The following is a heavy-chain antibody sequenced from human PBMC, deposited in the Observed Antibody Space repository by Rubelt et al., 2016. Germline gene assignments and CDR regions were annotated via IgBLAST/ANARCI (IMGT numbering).Heavy chain of an antibody. CDR2: IYWDDDK. J-gene: IGHJ4*02. D-gene: IGHD3-10*01. V-gene: IGHV2-5*02. Sequence: QITLKESGPTLVKPTQTLTLTCTFSGFSLSTSGVGVGWIRQPPGKALEWLALIYWDDDKRYSPSLKSRLTITKDTSKNQVVLTMTNMDPVDTATYYCAHQLRRVYYYGSGSYFLDYWGQGTLVTVSS. CDR3: AHQLRRVYYYGSGSYFLDY. CDR1: GFSLSTSGVG.